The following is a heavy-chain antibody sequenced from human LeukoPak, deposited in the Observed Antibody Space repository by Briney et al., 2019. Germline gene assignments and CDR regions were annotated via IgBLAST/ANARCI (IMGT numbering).Heavy chain of an antibody. CDR3: ARDISTGLWLRVFDY. CDR1: GFTFSSYE. Sequence: GGSLRLSCAASGFTFSSYEMNWVRQAPGKGLEWVSYISSSGSTIYYADSVKGRFTISRDNAKNSLYLQMNSLRAEDTAVYYCARDISTGLWLRVFDYWGQGTLVTVSS. V-gene: IGHV3-48*03. J-gene: IGHJ4*02. D-gene: IGHD5-12*01. CDR2: ISSSGSTI.